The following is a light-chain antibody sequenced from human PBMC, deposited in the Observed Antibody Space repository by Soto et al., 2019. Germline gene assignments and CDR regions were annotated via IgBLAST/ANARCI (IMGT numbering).Light chain of an antibody. J-gene: IGKJ1*01. Sequence: EIVLTQSPGTLSLSPGERATLSCRASQSVSSSYLALYQQKPGQAPRLLIYGASRRHTGIPDRFNGSGSGTDFTLTISRLEPEDFAVYYCQQYGSSPWTFGQGTKVEIK. CDR1: QSVSSSY. CDR2: GAS. V-gene: IGKV3-20*01. CDR3: QQYGSSPWT.